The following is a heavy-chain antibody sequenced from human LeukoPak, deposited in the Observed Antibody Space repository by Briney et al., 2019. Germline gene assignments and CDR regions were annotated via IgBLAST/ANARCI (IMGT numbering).Heavy chain of an antibody. J-gene: IGHJ4*02. D-gene: IGHD6-13*01. V-gene: IGHV3-74*01. Sequence: PGGSLRLSCAASGFTFSNYWMHWVRQAPGKGLVWVSRINSDGSSTSYADSVKGRFTIPRDNAKNTLYLQMNSLRAEDTAVYYCAREGAAADFDYWGQGTLVTVSS. CDR1: GFTFSNYW. CDR2: INSDGSST. CDR3: AREGAAADFDY.